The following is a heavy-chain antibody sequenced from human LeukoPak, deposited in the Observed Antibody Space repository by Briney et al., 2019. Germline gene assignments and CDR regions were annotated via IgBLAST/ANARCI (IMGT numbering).Heavy chain of an antibody. J-gene: IGHJ4*02. CDR1: GGTFSSYA. Sequence: ASVKVSCKASGGTFSSYAISWVRQAPGQGLEWMGRIIPILGIANYAQKFQGRVTITADKSTSTAYMELSSLRSEDTAVYYCATIGDSGYDFDDWGQGTLVTVSS. D-gene: IGHD5-12*01. V-gene: IGHV1-69*04. CDR3: ATIGDSGYDFDD. CDR2: IIPILGIA.